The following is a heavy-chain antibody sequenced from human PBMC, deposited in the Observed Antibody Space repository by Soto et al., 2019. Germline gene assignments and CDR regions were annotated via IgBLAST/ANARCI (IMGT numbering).Heavy chain of an antibody. Sequence: GGSLRLSCSASGFTFSDDAMNLVLQAPGKGLEWVSFISGSGDSTYYADSVKGRFTISRDNSKNTLYVQMNSLRAEDTAFYYCAKSFFDNSGSYNSFDYWGQGTLVTVSS. CDR3: AKSFFDNSGSYNSFDY. J-gene: IGHJ4*02. CDR1: GFTFSDDA. CDR2: ISGSGDST. D-gene: IGHD3-22*01. V-gene: IGHV3-23*01.